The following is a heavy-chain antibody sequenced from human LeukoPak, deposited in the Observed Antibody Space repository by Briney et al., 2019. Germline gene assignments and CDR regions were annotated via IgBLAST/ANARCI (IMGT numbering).Heavy chain of an antibody. CDR2: ISSKGGST. Sequence: GGSLRLSCSASGFTFSSYAMHWVRQAPGKGLEYVSAISSKGGSTYYADSVKGRFTISRDNSKNTLYLQMSSLRAEDTAVYYCVKVPSGVGYCSSTSCYDAFDIWGQGTMVTVSS. D-gene: IGHD2-2*01. CDR1: GFTFSSYA. J-gene: IGHJ3*02. CDR3: VKVPSGVGYCSSTSCYDAFDI. V-gene: IGHV3-64D*06.